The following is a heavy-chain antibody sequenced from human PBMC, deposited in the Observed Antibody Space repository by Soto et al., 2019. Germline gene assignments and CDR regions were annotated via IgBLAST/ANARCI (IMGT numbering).Heavy chain of an antibody. Sequence: QVQLQQWGAGLLKPSETLSLTCVVSGGSLSDYFWSWIRQPPGMALEWIGEINHLGSINYNPSLKSRVTMSVDTSKNQCALTRNSVTAADTATYYCARGCISHWAYFYYMDVWDRGTTVTVSS. CDR3: ARGCISHWAYFYYMDV. J-gene: IGHJ6*03. V-gene: IGHV4-34*01. D-gene: IGHD2-21*01. CDR1: GGSLSDYF. CDR2: INHLGSI.